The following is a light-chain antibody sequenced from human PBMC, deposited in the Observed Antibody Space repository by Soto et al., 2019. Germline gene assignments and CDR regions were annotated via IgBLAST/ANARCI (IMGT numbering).Light chain of an antibody. CDR2: DAS. Sequence: EIVLTQSPATLSLSPGERATLSCRASQSVSSYLAWYQQNPGQAPRLLIYDASNRATGIPARFSGSGSGTDFTLTISSLEPEDFVVYYCQQRSNWPLTFGGGTKVEIK. J-gene: IGKJ4*01. V-gene: IGKV3-11*01. CDR3: QQRSNWPLT. CDR1: QSVSSY.